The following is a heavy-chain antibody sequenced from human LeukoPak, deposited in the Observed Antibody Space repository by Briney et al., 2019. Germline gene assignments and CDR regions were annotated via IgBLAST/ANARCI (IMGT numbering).Heavy chain of an antibody. CDR3: ARGGSTSDY. V-gene: IGHV4-59*07. CDR2: IYYSRST. J-gene: IGHJ4*02. CDR1: AASLSSYW. D-gene: IGHD6-6*01. Sequence: SPSLSLTRTLAAASLSSYWCGSIRQPPRNGLEWIGYIYYSRSTNYNPSLKCRVTISVDTSKNQFSLKLSSVTAADTAVYYCARGGSTSDYWGQGTLVTVSS.